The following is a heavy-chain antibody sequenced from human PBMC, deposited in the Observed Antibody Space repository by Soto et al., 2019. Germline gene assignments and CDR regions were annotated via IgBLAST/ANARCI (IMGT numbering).Heavy chain of an antibody. V-gene: IGHV6-1*01. J-gene: IGHJ4*02. Sequence: SQTLSLTCAISGDSVSSNSAAWNWIRQSPSRGLEWLGRTYYRSKWYSEYAVSVRSRITINPDTSKNQFSLKLSSVTAADTAVYYCARGEVGDGLVWGQGALVTVSS. D-gene: IGHD1-26*01. CDR3: ARGEVGDGLV. CDR2: TYYRSKWYS. CDR1: GDSVSSNSAA.